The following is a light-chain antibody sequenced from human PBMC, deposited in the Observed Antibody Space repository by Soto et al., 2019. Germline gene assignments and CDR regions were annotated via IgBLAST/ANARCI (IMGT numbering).Light chain of an antibody. CDR1: SSDVGAYNS. V-gene: IGLV2-14*01. CDR3: SSYTSGTTLWV. CDR2: EVN. J-gene: IGLJ3*02. Sequence: QSVLTQPASVSGSPGQSITISCTGTSSDVGAYNSVSWYQQHPGKAPKLMISEVNNRPSGVSNRFSGSKSGNTASLTISGLQAEDEADYYCSSYTSGTTLWVFGGGTKVTVL.